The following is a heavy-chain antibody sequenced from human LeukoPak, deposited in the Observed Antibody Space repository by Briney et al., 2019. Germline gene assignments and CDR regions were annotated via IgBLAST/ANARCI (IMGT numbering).Heavy chain of an antibody. CDR2: FDPEDGET. J-gene: IGHJ4*02. Sequence: GASVKVSCKVSGYTLTELSMHWVRQAPGKGLEWMGGFDPEDGETIYAQKLQGRVTITADESTSTAYMELSSLRSEDTAGYYCARGSYYYDSSGYYNYWGQGTLVTVSS. CDR3: ARGSYYYDSSGYYNY. CDR1: GYTLTELS. V-gene: IGHV1-24*01. D-gene: IGHD3-22*01.